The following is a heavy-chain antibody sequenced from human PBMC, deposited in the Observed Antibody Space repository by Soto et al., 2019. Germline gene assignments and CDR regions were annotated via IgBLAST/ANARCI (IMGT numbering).Heavy chain of an antibody. CDR2: ISVYNGNT. J-gene: IGHJ5*02. Sequence: QVQLVQSGAEVKKPGASVKVSCKASGYTFTSYGITWVRQAPGQGLEWMGWISVYNGNTKYAQKLQGRVTMTTDTSTSTAYMELRTLRSDDTAVHYCARDLGYCSGGSCPSYWFDPWGQGTLVTVSS. V-gene: IGHV1-18*01. D-gene: IGHD2-15*01. CDR3: ARDLGYCSGGSCPSYWFDP. CDR1: GYTFTSYG.